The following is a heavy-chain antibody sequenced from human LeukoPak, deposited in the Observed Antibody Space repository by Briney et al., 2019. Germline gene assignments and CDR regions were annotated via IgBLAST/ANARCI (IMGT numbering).Heavy chain of an antibody. J-gene: IGHJ4*02. V-gene: IGHV3-11*01. Sequence: GGSLRLSCAASGFTFSDYYMSWIRQAPGKGLEWVSYISSSGSTIYYADSVKGRFTISRDNAKNSLYLQMNSLRAEETAVYYCARAGIRSSGWYEDFDYWGQGTLVTVSS. CDR1: GFTFSDYY. D-gene: IGHD6-19*01. CDR3: ARAGIRSSGWYEDFDY. CDR2: ISSSGSTI.